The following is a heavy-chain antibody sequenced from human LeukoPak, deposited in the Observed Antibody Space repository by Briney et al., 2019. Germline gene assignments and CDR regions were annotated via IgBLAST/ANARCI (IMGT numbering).Heavy chain of an antibody. V-gene: IGHV4-39*01. Sequence: SETLSHTCTVSGGSISSSSYYWGWIRQPPGKGLEWIGSIYYSGSTYYNPSLKSRVTISVDTSKNQFSLKLSSVTAADTAVYYCASSGWYGGDYWGQGTLVTVSS. D-gene: IGHD6-19*01. J-gene: IGHJ4*02. CDR1: GGSISSSSYY. CDR2: IYYSGST. CDR3: ASSGWYGGDY.